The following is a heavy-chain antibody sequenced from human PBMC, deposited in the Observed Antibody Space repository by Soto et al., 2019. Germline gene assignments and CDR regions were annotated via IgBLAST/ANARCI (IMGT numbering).Heavy chain of an antibody. D-gene: IGHD3-22*01. CDR1: GGSFSGYY. J-gene: IGHJ4*02. V-gene: IGHV4-34*01. Sequence: SETLSLTCAVYGGSFSGYYWSWIRQPPGKGLEWIGEINHSGSTNYNPSLKSRVTISVDTSKNQFSLKLSSVTAADTAVYYCAGGSANYYDSGGYYYFDYWGQGTLVTVSS. CDR3: AGGSANYYDSGGYYYFDY. CDR2: INHSGST.